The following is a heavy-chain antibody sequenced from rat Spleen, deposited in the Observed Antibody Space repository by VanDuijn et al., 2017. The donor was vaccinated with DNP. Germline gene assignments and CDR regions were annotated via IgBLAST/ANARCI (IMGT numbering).Heavy chain of an antibody. Sequence: QVQLKESGPGLVQPSQTLSLTCTVSGFSLTSYNVHWVRQPTGKGLEWMGIIWTGGSTDYNSALKSRLSMSRDTSKSQVFLKMNSLQTEDIATYYCARGNYGGYDYWGQGVMVTVSS. CDR1: GFSLTSYN. D-gene: IGHD1-11*01. V-gene: IGHV2-30*01. CDR2: IWTGGST. CDR3: ARGNYGGYDY. J-gene: IGHJ2*01.